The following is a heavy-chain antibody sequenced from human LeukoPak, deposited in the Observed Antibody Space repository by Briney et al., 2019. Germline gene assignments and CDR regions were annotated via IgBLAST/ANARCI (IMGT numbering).Heavy chain of an antibody. J-gene: IGHJ4*02. CDR1: GFTFDDYA. V-gene: IGHV3-9*01. CDR3: AKCPITGTAYYFDY. Sequence: GGSLRLSCAASGFTFDDYAMHWVRQAPGKGLEWVSGISWNSGSIGYADSVKGRFTISRDNAKNSLYLQMNSLRAEDAAVYYCAKCPITGTAYYFDYWGQGTLVTVSS. D-gene: IGHD1-20*01. CDR2: ISWNSGSI.